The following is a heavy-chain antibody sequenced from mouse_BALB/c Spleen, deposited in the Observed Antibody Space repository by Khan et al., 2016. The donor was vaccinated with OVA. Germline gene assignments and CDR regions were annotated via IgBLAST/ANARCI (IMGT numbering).Heavy chain of an antibody. D-gene: IGHD4-1*01. Sequence: EVQLVESGGDLVKPGGSLKLSCAASGFTFSSYSMSWVRQTPDKRLERETTISSGGDYTYYPDNVKGRFTISRDNAKKTLYLQMSSLKSEDTAMYYCASHLTGSFAYWGQGTLVTVSA. J-gene: IGHJ3*01. CDR1: GFTFSSYS. CDR2: ISSGGDYT. V-gene: IGHV5-6*01. CDR3: ASHLTGSFAY.